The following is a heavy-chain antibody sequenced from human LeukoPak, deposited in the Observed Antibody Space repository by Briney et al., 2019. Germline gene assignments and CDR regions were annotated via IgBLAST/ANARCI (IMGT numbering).Heavy chain of an antibody. D-gene: IGHD5-24*01. CDR2: IYSGGST. J-gene: IGHJ4*02. Sequence: GGSLRLSCAASGFTFSNNAMSWVRQAPGKGLEWVSVIYSGGSTYYADSVKGRFTISRDNSKNTLYLQMNSLRAEDTAVYYCARVFGYNHFDYWGQGTLVTVSS. V-gene: IGHV3-53*01. CDR1: GFTFSNNA. CDR3: ARVFGYNHFDY.